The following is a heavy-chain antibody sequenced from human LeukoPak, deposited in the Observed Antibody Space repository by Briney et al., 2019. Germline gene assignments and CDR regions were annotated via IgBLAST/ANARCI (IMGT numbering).Heavy chain of an antibody. Sequence: GGSLRLSCAASGFTFSSYGMHWVRQAPGKGLEWVAFIRYDGSNKYYADPVKGRFTISRDNSKNTLYLQMNSLRAEDTAVYYCAKDLRSGSYGYYFDYWGQGTLVTVSS. CDR3: AKDLRSGSYGYYFDY. D-gene: IGHD1-26*01. V-gene: IGHV3-30*02. CDR1: GFTFSSYG. J-gene: IGHJ4*02. CDR2: IRYDGSNK.